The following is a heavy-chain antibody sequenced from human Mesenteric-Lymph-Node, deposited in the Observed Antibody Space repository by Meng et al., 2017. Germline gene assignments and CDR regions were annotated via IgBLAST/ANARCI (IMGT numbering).Heavy chain of an antibody. CDR2: IYHGVNI. CDR1: GDSITSGDYS. D-gene: IGHD3-10*01. J-gene: IGHJ5*02. CDR3: VRDTRRGGGWFDP. V-gene: IGHV4-30-2*01. Sequence: QVQLHESGSGLVRPSQTLSLTCAGSGDSITSGDYSWTWIRQPPGKGLEWIGYIYHGVNIYYTPSLRSRVTISVDKSRNQFSLKLSSVSAADTAVYYCVRDTRRGGGWFDPWGQGTLVTVSS.